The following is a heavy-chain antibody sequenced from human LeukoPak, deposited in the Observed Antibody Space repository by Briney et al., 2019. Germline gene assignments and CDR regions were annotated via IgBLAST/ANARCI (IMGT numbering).Heavy chain of an antibody. D-gene: IGHD3-10*01. J-gene: IGHJ4*02. Sequence: GGSLRLSCAVSGFTFSSYAMSWVRQAPGKGLGWVSAISGSGGSTYYADSVKGRFTISRDNSKNTLYLQMNSLRAEDTAVYYCATMVRGVIDYWGQGTLVTVSS. CDR3: ATMVRGVIDY. V-gene: IGHV3-23*01. CDR2: ISGSGGST. CDR1: GFTFSSYA.